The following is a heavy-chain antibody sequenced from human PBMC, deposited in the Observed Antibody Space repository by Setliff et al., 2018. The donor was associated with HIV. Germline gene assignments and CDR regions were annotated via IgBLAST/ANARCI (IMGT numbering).Heavy chain of an antibody. CDR3: ARHRQISDWFDP. D-gene: IGHD3-10*01. J-gene: IGHJ5*02. CDR1: GGSISTKSVY. CDR2: MNSKGES. Sequence: SETLSLTCTVSGGSISTKSVYWGWIRQPPGKGLEWIGIMNSKGESFYNASFTNGVLISIDTSKNRFSLTMTSVTAADTAVYYCARHRQISDWFDPWGQGILVTVSS. V-gene: IGHV4-39*01.